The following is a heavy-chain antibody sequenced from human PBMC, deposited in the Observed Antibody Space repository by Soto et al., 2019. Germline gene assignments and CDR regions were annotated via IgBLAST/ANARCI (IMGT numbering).Heavy chain of an antibody. CDR3: ARSVFP. CDR1: GDSISSGGYY. J-gene: IGHJ5*02. CDR2: IYYSGST. V-gene: IGHV4-31*03. Sequence: SETQSLTSTVSGDSISSGGYYWSWIRQHPGKGLEWIGYIYYSGSTYYNPSLKSRVTISVDTSKNQFSLKLTSVTAADTAVYYCARSVFPWGQGTLVTSPQ.